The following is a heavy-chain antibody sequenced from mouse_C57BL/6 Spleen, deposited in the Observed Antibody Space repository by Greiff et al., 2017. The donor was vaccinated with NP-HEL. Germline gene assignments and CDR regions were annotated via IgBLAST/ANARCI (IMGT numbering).Heavy chain of an antibody. V-gene: IGHV5-17*01. D-gene: IGHD2-4*01. J-gene: IGHJ2*01. CDR2: ISSGSSTI. Sequence: EVKLMESGGGLVKPGGSLKLSCAASGFTFSDYGMHWVRQAPEKGLEWVAYISSGSSTIYYADTVKGRFTISRDNAKNTLFLQMTSLRSEDTAMYYCARGGAYDYDYFDYWGQGTTLTVSS. CDR1: GFTFSDYG. CDR3: ARGGAYDYDYFDY.